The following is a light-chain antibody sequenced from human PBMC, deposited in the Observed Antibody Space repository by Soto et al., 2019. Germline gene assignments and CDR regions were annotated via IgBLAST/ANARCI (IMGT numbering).Light chain of an antibody. J-gene: IGKJ5*01. CDR1: QSISSY. CDR3: QQSYRTLIT. Sequence: DIQMTQSPSSLSASVGDRVTITCRASQSISSYLNWYQQKPRKAPNLLIYAASSLQSGVPSRFSGSGSGTDFILTISSLQPEDFATYYCQQSYRTLITFGQGTRLEIK. V-gene: IGKV1-39*01. CDR2: AAS.